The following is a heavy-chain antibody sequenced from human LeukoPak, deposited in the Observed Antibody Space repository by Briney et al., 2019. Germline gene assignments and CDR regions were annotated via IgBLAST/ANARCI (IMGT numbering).Heavy chain of an antibody. CDR3: AKVSTTFGELYAFDI. CDR1: GFTFSNYG. Sequence: GGSLRLSCAASGFTFSNYGMHWVRQAPGKGLEWVAVISYDRSNKYYADSVKDRFTISRDNSKNTLYLQMNSLRAEDTAVYFCAKVSTTFGELYAFDIWGQGTMVTVSS. D-gene: IGHD3-10*01. J-gene: IGHJ3*02. CDR2: ISYDRSNK. V-gene: IGHV3-30*18.